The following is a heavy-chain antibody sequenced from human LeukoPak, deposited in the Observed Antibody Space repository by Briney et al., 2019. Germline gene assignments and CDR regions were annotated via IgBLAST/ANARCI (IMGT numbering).Heavy chain of an antibody. Sequence: SETLSLTCAVSGASISSFSCWSWIRQPAGKGLEWIGRVFTSGRTDYNPSLKSRVTMSLDTSKNQFSLKLNSVTAADTAVYYCVGDDTGFDPWGEGTLVT. CDR1: GASISSFSC. CDR2: VFTSGRT. V-gene: IGHV4-4*07. D-gene: IGHD2-2*02. J-gene: IGHJ5*02. CDR3: VGDDTGFDP.